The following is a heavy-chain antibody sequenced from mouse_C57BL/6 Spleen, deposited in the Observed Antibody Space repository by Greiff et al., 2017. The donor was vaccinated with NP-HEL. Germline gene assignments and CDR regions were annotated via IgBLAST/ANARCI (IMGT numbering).Heavy chain of an antibody. V-gene: IGHV5-4*01. CDR1: GFTFSSYA. D-gene: IGHD1-1*01. CDR2: ISDGGSYT. CDR3: ARDEGEGYYYGSSYVFAY. J-gene: IGHJ3*01. Sequence: DVMLVESGGGLVKPGGSLKLSCAASGFTFSSYAMSWVRQTPEKRLEWVATISDGGSYTYYPDNVKGRFTISRDNAKNNLYLQMSHLKSEDTAMYYCARDEGEGYYYGSSYVFAYWGQGTLVTVSA.